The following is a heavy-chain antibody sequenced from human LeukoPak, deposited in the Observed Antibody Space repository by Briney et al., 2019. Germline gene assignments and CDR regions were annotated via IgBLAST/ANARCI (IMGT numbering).Heavy chain of an antibody. CDR2: LYYTGRT. CDR3: ARHIPNSSGYYPSQADYFDY. J-gene: IGHJ4*02. V-gene: IGHV4-39*01. CDR1: GDSISSSSYY. Sequence: SETLSLTCSVSGDSISSSSYYWGWLRQPPGKGLKWIGRLYYTGRTYYNPSLKSRVTISVDTSKSQFSLKLSSVTAADTAVYHCARHIPNSSGYYPSQADYFDYWGLGVLVTVSS. D-gene: IGHD3-22*01.